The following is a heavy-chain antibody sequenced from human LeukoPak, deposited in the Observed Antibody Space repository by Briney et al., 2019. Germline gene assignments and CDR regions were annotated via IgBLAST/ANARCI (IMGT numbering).Heavy chain of an antibody. CDR3: ARVLIAARPNRPKYYFDY. V-gene: IGHV3-23*01. CDR1: GFTFSSYG. J-gene: IGHJ4*02. D-gene: IGHD6-6*01. Sequence: GGSLRLSCAASGFTFSSYGMSWVRQAPGKGLEWVSAISGSGGSTYYADSVKGRFTISRDNAKNSLYLQMNSLRAEDTAVYYCARVLIAARPNRPKYYFDYWGQGTLVTVSS. CDR2: ISGSGGST.